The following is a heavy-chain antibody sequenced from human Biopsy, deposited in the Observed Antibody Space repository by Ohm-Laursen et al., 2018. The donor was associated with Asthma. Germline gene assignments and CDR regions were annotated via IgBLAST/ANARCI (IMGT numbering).Heavy chain of an antibody. V-gene: IGHV3-48*01. D-gene: IGHD3-3*01. J-gene: IGHJ4*02. Sequence: SLRLSCSASGFTFSSYSMNWVRQAPGMGLEWVSYIRNSSSAIYYADSVKGRFTISRDNAKNSLYLQMNSLRAEDTAVYYCARDVMEWYLSAFDFWGQGTLVTVSS. CDR2: IRNSSSAI. CDR1: GFTFSSYS. CDR3: ARDVMEWYLSAFDF.